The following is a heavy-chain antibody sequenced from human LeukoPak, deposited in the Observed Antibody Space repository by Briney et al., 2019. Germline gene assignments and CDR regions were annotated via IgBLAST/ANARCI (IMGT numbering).Heavy chain of an antibody. CDR2: INHSGST. D-gene: IGHD6-19*01. CDR1: GGSFSGYY. J-gene: IGHJ4*02. CDR3: ARGGGWSYLDY. V-gene: IGHV4-34*01. Sequence: SETLSLTCAVYGGSFSGYYWSWIRQPPGKGLEWIGEINHSGSTNCDPSLKSRVTISVDTSKNQFSLRLSSVTAADTAVYYCARGGGWSYLDYWGQGALVTVSS.